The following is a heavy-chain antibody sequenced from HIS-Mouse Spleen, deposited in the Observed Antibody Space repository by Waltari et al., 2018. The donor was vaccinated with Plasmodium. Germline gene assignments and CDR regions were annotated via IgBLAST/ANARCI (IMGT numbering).Heavy chain of an antibody. Sequence: QVQLVESGGGVVRPGRSLRLSCAASGFPFRRYGMHWVRQAPGKGLEWLAVISYDGSNKYYADSVKGRFTISRDNSKNTLYLQMNSLRAEDTAVYYCAKILSYSSSPEDYWGQGTLVTVSS. CDR2: ISYDGSNK. V-gene: IGHV3-30*18. CDR3: AKILSYSSSPEDY. CDR1: GFPFRRYG. D-gene: IGHD6-6*01. J-gene: IGHJ4*02.